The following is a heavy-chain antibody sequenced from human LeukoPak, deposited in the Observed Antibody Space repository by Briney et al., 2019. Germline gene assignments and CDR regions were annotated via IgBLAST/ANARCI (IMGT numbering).Heavy chain of an antibody. CDR3: ARRVREFAIIAAAGKSWFDP. V-gene: IGHV4-59*12. CDR2: IYYSGST. CDR1: GGSISSYY. Sequence: SETLSLTCTVSGGSISSYYWSWVRQPPGKGLEWIGYIYYSGSTNYNPSLKSRVTISVDTSKNQFSLKLSSVTAADTAVYYCARRVREFAIIAAAGKSWFDPWGQGTLVTVSS. D-gene: IGHD6-13*01. J-gene: IGHJ5*02.